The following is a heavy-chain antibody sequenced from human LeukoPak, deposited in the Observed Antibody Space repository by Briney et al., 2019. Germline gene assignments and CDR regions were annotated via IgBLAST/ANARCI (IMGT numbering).Heavy chain of an antibody. D-gene: IGHD2-2*02. V-gene: IGHV5-51*01. CDR2: IYPGDSDT. J-gene: IGHJ4*02. Sequence: GESLKISCKGSGYSFTSYWIGWVRQMPGKGLEWMGIIYPGDSDTRYSPSFQGQVTISADKSISTAYLQWSSLKASDTAIYYCVRQYCSSISCYKAADYWGQGTLVTVSS. CDR3: VRQYCSSISCYKAADY. CDR1: GYSFTSYW.